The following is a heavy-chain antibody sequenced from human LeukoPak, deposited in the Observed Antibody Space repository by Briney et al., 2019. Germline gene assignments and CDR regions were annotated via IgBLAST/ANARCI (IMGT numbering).Heavy chain of an antibody. CDR1: GFTFSSQW. V-gene: IGHV3-7*03. CDR2: VNQGGTEK. CDR3: AKHGPRIYHAFDI. Sequence: PGGSLRLSCAASGFTFSSQWMGWVRQAPGKGLEWVANVNQGGTEKFYVDSVKGRFTISRDNSKNTLYLQVNSLRAEDTAVYYCAKHGPRIYHAFDIWGQGTMVTVSS. J-gene: IGHJ3*02. D-gene: IGHD2-15*01.